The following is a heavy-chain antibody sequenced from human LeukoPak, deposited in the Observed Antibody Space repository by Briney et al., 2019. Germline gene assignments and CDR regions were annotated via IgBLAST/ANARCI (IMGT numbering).Heavy chain of an antibody. CDR2: INPNSGGT. Sequence: ASVKVSCKASGYTFTGYYIHWVRQAPGQGLEWMGWINPNSGGTNYAQKFQGRVTMTRETSISTAYMEPRRLRSDDTAMYFCARGGYTGYLYSWGEGTLVTVSS. J-gene: IGHJ4*02. V-gene: IGHV1-2*02. CDR3: ARGGYTGYLYS. CDR1: GYTFTGYY. D-gene: IGHD2-2*02.